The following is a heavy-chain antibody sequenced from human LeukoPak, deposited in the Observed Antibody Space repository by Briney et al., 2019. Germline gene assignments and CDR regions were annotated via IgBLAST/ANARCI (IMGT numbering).Heavy chain of an antibody. Sequence: ASVKVSCKASGYTFTGYYMHWVRQAPGQGLEWMGRINPYSGGTNYAQKFQGRVTMTRDTSISTAYMELSRLRSDDTAVYYCARSLSPHPNNYYDSSGYEGDYWGQGTLVTVSS. J-gene: IGHJ4*02. CDR1: GYTFTGYY. V-gene: IGHV1-2*06. CDR3: ARSLSPHPNNYYDSSGYEGDY. CDR2: INPYSGGT. D-gene: IGHD3-22*01.